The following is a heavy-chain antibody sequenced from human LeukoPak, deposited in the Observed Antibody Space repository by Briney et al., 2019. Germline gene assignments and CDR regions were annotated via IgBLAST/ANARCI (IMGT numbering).Heavy chain of an antibody. CDR3: ARERVVAASVDV. D-gene: IGHD2-15*01. V-gene: IGHV4-31*03. CDR2: IYYSGST. J-gene: IGHJ6*02. CDR1: GGSISSGGYY. Sequence: SETLSLTCTVSGGSISSGGYYWSWIRQHPGKGLEWIGYIYYSGSTYYNPSLKSRVTISVDTSKNQFSLKLSSVTAADTAAYYCARERVVAASVDVWGQGTTVTVSS.